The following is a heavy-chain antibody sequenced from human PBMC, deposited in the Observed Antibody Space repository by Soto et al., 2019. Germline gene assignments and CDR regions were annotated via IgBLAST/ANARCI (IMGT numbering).Heavy chain of an antibody. V-gene: IGHV4-39*01. J-gene: IGHJ6*01. CDR3: ARLSLDAEDGIGV. Sequence: GGCSISKNNYWGWIRQPPGKGLEWIGSIYYSGSTYYNPSLKSRVTISVDTSKNQFSLKLSSVTAADTAVYYCARLSLDAEDGIGVW. D-gene: IGHD3-9*01. CDR1: GGCSISKNNY. CDR2: IYYSGST.